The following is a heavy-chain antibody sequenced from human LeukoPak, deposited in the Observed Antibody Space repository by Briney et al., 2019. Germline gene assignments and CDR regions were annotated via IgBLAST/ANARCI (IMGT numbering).Heavy chain of an antibody. Sequence: PGGSLRLSCAASGFTFSSYSMNWVRQAPGKGLEWVSSISSSSSYIYYADSVKGRFTISRDNAKNSLYLQMNSLRAEDTAVYYCARDPPYYYDSSSYPHWGQGTLVTVSS. CDR3: ARDPPYYYDSSSYPH. CDR2: ISSSSSYI. V-gene: IGHV3-21*01. CDR1: GFTFSSYS. J-gene: IGHJ4*02. D-gene: IGHD3-22*01.